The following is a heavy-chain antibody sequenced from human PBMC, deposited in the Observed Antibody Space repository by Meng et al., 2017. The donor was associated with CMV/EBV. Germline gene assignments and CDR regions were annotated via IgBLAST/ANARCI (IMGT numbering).Heavy chain of an antibody. J-gene: IGHJ4*02. V-gene: IGHV1-24*01. CDR1: GYTLTELS. D-gene: IGHD1-1*01. CDR2: FDPEDGET. CDR3: ARDERPHQSYFDY. Sequence: ASVKVSCKVSGYTLTELSRHWVRQAPGKGLEWMGSFDPEDGETTYAQKFQGRVTVTEDTSTDTVYMELSSLRSEDTAVYYCARDERPHQSYFDYWGQGTLVTVSS.